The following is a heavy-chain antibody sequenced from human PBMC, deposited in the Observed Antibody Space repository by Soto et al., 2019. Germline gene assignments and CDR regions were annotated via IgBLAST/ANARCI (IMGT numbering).Heavy chain of an antibody. V-gene: IGHV1-2*02. Sequence: HEHLVQSGAEVKRPGASLKVSCKASGYSFTGYYIHWVRQAPGQGLEWMGWINPDSGATTYAQNFPGRVTLTSDTSTSTASMDLTSLTSDDTAVYYCARGDYGTGGYPFPYFDYWGQGTLVIVSS. J-gene: IGHJ4*02. D-gene: IGHD2-8*02. CDR2: INPDSGAT. CDR3: ARGDYGTGGYPFPYFDY. CDR1: GYSFTGYY.